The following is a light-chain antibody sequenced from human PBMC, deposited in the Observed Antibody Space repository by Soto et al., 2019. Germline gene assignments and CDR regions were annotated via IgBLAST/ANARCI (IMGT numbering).Light chain of an antibody. J-gene: IGLJ3*02. CDR1: SSNIGTNT. CDR2: DNN. Sequence: QSVLTQPPSASGTPGQRVTISCSGSSSNIGTNTVNWYQQLPGTAPKLLIYDNNHRPSGVPDRFSGSKSGTSASLAISGRQSEPEADYYCAAWDDSLNGWVFGGGTKVTVL. CDR3: AAWDDSLNGWV. V-gene: IGLV1-44*01.